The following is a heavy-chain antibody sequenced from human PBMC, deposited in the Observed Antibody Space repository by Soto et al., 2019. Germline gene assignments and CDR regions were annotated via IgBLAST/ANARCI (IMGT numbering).Heavy chain of an antibody. J-gene: IGHJ6*02. CDR2: IANDGTNK. D-gene: IGHD6-13*01. CDR3: ATDIAAASHSGVDV. Sequence: GGSLRLSCGGYGFTFSRFAIHWVRQAPGKALEWVAVIANDGTNKYYADSVKGRFTISRDNSKNTLYLQMGSLRTEDTALYYCATDIAAASHSGVDVWGQGTTVTVSS. V-gene: IGHV3-30*04. CDR1: GFTFSRFA.